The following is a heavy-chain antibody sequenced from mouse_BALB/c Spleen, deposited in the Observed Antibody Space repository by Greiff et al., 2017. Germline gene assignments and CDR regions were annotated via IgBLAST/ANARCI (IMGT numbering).Heavy chain of an antibody. J-gene: IGHJ4*01. CDR2: INPSTGYT. V-gene: IGHV1-7*01. CDR1: GYTFTSYW. CDR3: ARSGDGYYVGSAMDY. D-gene: IGHD2-3*01. Sequence: VQLQQSGAELAKPGASVKMSCKASGYTFTSYWMHWVKQRPGQGLEWIGYINPSTGYTEYNQKFKDKATLTADKSSSTAYMQLSSLTSEDSAVYYCARSGDGYYVGSAMDYWGQGTSVTVSS.